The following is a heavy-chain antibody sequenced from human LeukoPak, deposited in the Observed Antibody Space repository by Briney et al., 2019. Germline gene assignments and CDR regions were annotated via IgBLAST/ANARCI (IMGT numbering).Heavy chain of an antibody. CDR1: GFIFSSYD. CDR3: ARDYDGSGYFGY. D-gene: IGHD3-22*01. V-gene: IGHV3-23*01. CDR2: ISDGDGST. J-gene: IGHJ4*02. Sequence: GGSLRLSCAASGFIFSSYDMNWVRQAPGKGLEWVSAISDGDGSTFYADSVKGRFTFSRDNAKNSLYLQMNSLRAEDTAVYYCARDYDGSGYFGYWGQGTLVTVSS.